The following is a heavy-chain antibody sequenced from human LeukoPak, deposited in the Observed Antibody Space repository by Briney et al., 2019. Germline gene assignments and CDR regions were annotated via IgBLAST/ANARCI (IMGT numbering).Heavy chain of an antibody. V-gene: IGHV3-53*01. D-gene: IGHD5-18*01. J-gene: IGHJ4*02. CDR3: ARGFRSYGETYHFDC. CDR1: GFTVSSNY. Sequence: GGSLRLSCAASGFTVSSNYMSWVRQAPGKGLEWVSVIYSGGSTDYADSVKGRFTISRDNSKNTLYLQMNSLRAEDTAVYYCARGFRSYGETYHFDCWGQGTLVTVSS. CDR2: IYSGGST.